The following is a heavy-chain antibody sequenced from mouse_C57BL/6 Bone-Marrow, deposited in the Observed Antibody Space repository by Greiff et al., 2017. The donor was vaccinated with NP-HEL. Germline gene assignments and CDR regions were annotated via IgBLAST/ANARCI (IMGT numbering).Heavy chain of an antibody. Sequence: VKLMESGAELVRPGASVKLSCKASGYTFTDYYINWVKQRPGQGLEWIARIYPGSGNTYYNEKFKGKATLTAEKSSSTAYMQLSSLTSEDSAVYFCVLDGYYLYDYAMDYWGQGTSVTVSS. J-gene: IGHJ4*01. CDR1: GYTFTDYY. CDR2: IYPGSGNT. D-gene: IGHD2-3*01. CDR3: VLDGYYLYDYAMDY. V-gene: IGHV1-76*01.